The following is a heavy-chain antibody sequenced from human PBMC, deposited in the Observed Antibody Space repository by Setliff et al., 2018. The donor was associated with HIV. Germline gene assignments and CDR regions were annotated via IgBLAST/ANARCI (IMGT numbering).Heavy chain of an antibody. J-gene: IGHJ3*01. V-gene: IGHV1-46*01. Sequence: ASVKVSCKASGYTFTRYYIHWVRQAPGQGLEWMGMINPRGETTNYAQKFQGRVTMTRDTSTSTVYMELSSLRSEDTAFYYCTRVAVITDDAFDVWGQGTMVTVSS. CDR3: TRVAVITDDAFDV. CDR2: INPRGETT. D-gene: IGHD3-16*01. CDR1: GYTFTRYY.